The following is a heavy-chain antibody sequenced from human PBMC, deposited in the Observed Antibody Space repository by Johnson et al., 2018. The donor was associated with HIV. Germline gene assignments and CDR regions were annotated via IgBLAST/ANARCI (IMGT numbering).Heavy chain of an antibody. CDR1: GFSFGDYY. D-gene: IGHD3-22*01. CDR3: TTDGITLIVVSPGAFDI. Sequence: EVQLVESGGGVVQPGGSLRLSCAASGFSFGDYYMSWVRQAPGKGLEWVGRIKSKTDGGTTDYAAPVKGRFTISRDDSKNTLYLQMNSLKTEDTALYYCTTDGITLIVVSPGAFDIWGQGTMVTVSS. CDR2: IKSKTDGGTT. J-gene: IGHJ3*02. V-gene: IGHV3-15*01.